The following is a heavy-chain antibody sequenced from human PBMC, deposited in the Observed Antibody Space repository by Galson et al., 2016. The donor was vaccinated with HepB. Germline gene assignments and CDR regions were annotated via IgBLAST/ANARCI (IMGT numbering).Heavy chain of an antibody. J-gene: IGHJ3*02. V-gene: IGHV3-64D*06. CDR2: INNSGVNT. CDR3: VKDADYFDSLNGSDI. CDR1: GFTFSRYA. Sequence: SLRLSCAASGFTFSRYAMHWVRQAPGKGLESVSVINNSGVNTFYADSLKGRFTISRDNSKNTLYLQMSSLTVEDTAVYYCVKDADYFDSLNGSDIWGQGTMVTVSS. D-gene: IGHD3-22*01.